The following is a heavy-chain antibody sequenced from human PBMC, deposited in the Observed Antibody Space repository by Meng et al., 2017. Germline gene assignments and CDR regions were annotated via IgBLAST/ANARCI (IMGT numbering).Heavy chain of an antibody. V-gene: IGHV3-20*01. J-gene: IGHJ6*02. CDR2: MNWNGGST. Sequence: GESLKTSCAASGFTFDEYGMSWVRQAPGKGLEWGSGMNWNGGSTGYADSVKGRFTISRDNAKNSLYLQMNSLRAEDTALYHCASAGGYDYPTTFLYYYGMDVWGQGTTVTVSS. CDR1: GFTFDEYG. D-gene: IGHD5-12*01. CDR3: ASAGGYDYPTTFLYYYGMDV.